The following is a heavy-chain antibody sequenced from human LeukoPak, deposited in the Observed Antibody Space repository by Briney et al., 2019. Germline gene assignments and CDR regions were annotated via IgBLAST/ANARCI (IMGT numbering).Heavy chain of an antibody. V-gene: IGHV1-69*05. Sequence: SVKVSCKASGGTFSSYAISWVRQAPGQGLEWMGGIIPIFGTANYAQKFQDRVTITTDESTSTAYMELSSLRSEDTAVYYCARTMVRGVIVGFDYWGQGTLVTVSS. J-gene: IGHJ4*02. CDR3: ARTMVRGVIVGFDY. D-gene: IGHD3-10*01. CDR2: IIPIFGTA. CDR1: GGTFSSYA.